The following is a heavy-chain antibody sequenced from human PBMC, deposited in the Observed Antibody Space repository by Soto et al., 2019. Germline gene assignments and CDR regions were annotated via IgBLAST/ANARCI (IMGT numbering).Heavy chain of an antibody. J-gene: IGHJ4*02. CDR3: ARGPPTVTTNGKFCY. Sequence: SETLSLTCAVYGGSFSGYYWSWIRQPPGKGLEWIGEINHSGSTNYNPSLKSRVTISVDTSKNQFSLKLSSVTAADTAVYYCARGPPTVTTNGKFCYWGQGTLVTVSS. CDR1: GGSFSGYY. V-gene: IGHV4-34*01. CDR2: INHSGST. D-gene: IGHD4-17*01.